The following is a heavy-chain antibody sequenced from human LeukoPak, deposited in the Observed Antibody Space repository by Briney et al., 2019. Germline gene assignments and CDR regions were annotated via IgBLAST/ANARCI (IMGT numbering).Heavy chain of an antibody. CDR1: GFTFSSYE. J-gene: IGHJ4*02. CDR3: ARAPYYDSSGYLDY. CDR2: ISSSGSTI. D-gene: IGHD3-22*01. Sequence: GGSLRLSCAASGFTFSSYEMNWVRQAPGKGLEWVSYISSSGSTIYYADSVKGRFTISRDNAKSSLYLQMNSLRAEDTAVYYCARAPYYDSSGYLDYWGQGTLVTVSS. V-gene: IGHV3-48*03.